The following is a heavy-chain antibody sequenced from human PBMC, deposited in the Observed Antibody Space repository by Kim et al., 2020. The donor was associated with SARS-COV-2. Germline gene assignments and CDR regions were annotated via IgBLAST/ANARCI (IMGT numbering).Heavy chain of an antibody. Sequence: ASVKVSCKASGYTFTGYYMHWVRQAPGQGLEWMGRINPNSGGTNYAQKFQGRVTMTRDTSISTAYMELSRLRSDDTAVYYCASDPGQEPDYCSGGGCYVTDGWFDPWGQGTLVTVSS. V-gene: IGHV1-2*06. CDR1: GYTFTGYY. CDR3: ASDPGQEPDYCSGGGCYVTDGWFDP. J-gene: IGHJ5*02. CDR2: INPNSGGT. D-gene: IGHD2-15*01.